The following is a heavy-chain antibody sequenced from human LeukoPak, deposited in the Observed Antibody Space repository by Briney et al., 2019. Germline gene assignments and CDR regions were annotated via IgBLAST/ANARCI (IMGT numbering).Heavy chain of an antibody. CDR2: ISDGGST. V-gene: IGHV4-39*01. J-gene: IGHJ3*02. CDR3: VRHCCSTPSKRTFDI. D-gene: IGHD2-2*01. Sequence: SETLSLTCTVSGGSIWTSDYYWGCIRQFPGKGLEWIGTISDGGSTYYNPSLESRVIISVDTSKNQFSLKLSSVTAADTAVYYCVRHCCSTPSKRTFDIWGQGTLVTVSS. CDR1: GGSIWTSDYY.